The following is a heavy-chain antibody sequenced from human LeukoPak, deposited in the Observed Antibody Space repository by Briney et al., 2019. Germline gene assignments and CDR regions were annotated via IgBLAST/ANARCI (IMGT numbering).Heavy chain of an antibody. CDR3: ARDGARGGDLDY. CDR2: IYYSGST. CDR1: GGSISSSSYY. Sequence: SETLSLTCTVSGGSISSSSYYWGWIRQPPGKGLELIGNIYYSGSTNYNPSLKSRVTISVDTSKNQFSLKLKLTSVTAADTAIYYCARDGARGGDLDYWGQGTLVTVSS. V-gene: IGHV4-39*07. D-gene: IGHD2-21*02. J-gene: IGHJ4*02.